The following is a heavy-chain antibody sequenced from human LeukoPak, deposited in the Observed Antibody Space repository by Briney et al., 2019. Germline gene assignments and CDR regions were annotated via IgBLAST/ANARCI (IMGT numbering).Heavy chain of an antibody. D-gene: IGHD1-26*01. CDR2: IYSGGST. J-gene: IGHJ4*02. V-gene: IGHV3-53*01. Sequence: GGSLRLSCAASGFTFSSNYMSWVRQAPGKGLEWVSVIYSGGSTYYADSVKGRFTISRDNSKNTLYLQMNSLRAEDTALYYCARAVGGSLDFDYWGQGTLVTVSS. CDR3: ARAVGGSLDFDY. CDR1: GFTFSSNY.